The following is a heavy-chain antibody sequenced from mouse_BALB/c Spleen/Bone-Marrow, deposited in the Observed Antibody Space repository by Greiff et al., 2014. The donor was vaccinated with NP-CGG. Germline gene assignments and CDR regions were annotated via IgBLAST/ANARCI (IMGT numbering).Heavy chain of an antibody. J-gene: IGHJ3*01. D-gene: IGHD2-4*01. V-gene: IGHV1-5*01. CDR2: SYPGNSDT. CDR3: TRSYYDYGGFPY. CDR1: GYSFTRYW. Sequence: VQLQQPGTVLARPGASVKMSCKSSGYSFTRYWMHWVKQRPGQGLEWIGVSYPGNSDTIYNQKFKGKAKLTAVTSASTAYMDLSSLTNEDSAVYYCTRSYYDYGGFPYWGQGTLVTVSA.